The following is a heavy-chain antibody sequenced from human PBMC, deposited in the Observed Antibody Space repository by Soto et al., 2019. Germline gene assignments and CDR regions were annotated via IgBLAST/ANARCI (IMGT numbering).Heavy chain of an antibody. V-gene: IGHV4-34*01. J-gene: IGHJ6*02. CDR1: GGSFSGYY. CDR2: INHSGST. CDR3: ARGRNTAMGTYYYYGMDV. D-gene: IGHD5-18*01. Sequence: SETLSLARAVYGGSFSGYYWSWIRQPPGKGLEWIGEINHSGSTNYNPSLKSRVTISVDTSKDQFSLKLSSVTAADTAVYYCARGRNTAMGTYYYYGMDVWGQGTTVTVSS.